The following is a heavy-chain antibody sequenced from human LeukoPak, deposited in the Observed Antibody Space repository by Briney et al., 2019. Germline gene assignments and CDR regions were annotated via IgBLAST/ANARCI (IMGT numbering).Heavy chain of an antibody. V-gene: IGHV4-39*02. CDR2: IYYGENT. J-gene: IGHJ6*03. D-gene: IGHD5-12*01. CDR1: GDSISSSSSY. CDR3: ARDVVATIFSYYYYMDV. Sequence: SETLSLTCTVSGDSISSSSSYWGWIRQPPGEGLEWIGNIYYGENTYYNPSLKSRVTISIDTSKNQFYLKLSSLTAADTAVYYCARDVVATIFSYYYYMDVWGKGTTVTVSS.